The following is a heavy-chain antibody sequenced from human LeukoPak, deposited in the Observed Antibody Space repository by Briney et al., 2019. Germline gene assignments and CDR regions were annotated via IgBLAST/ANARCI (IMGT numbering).Heavy chain of an antibody. V-gene: IGHV4-30-4*01. Sequence: SQTLSLTCTVSGGSISNGDYYWSWIRQPPGKGLEWIGYIYYTGSTYYNPSLKSRVTISVDTSQNQFSLKLRSVTAADTAVYYCARENHYGGNICLDYWGQGTLVTVSS. D-gene: IGHD4-23*01. CDR3: ARENHYGGNICLDY. J-gene: IGHJ4*02. CDR2: IYYTGST. CDR1: GGSISNGDYY.